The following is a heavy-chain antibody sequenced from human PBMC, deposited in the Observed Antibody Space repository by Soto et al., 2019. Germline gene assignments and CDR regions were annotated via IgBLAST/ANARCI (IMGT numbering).Heavy chain of an antibody. CDR3: ARDQVVRTYGMDV. CDR2: IYYSGST. D-gene: IGHD2-15*01. Sequence: SETLSLTCTVSGGSISSGGYYWSWIRQPPGKGLEWIGYIYYSGSTNYNPSLKSRVTISVDTSKNQFSLKLSSVTAADTAVYYCARDQVVRTYGMDVWGQGTTVTVSS. V-gene: IGHV4-61*08. J-gene: IGHJ6*02. CDR1: GGSISSGGYY.